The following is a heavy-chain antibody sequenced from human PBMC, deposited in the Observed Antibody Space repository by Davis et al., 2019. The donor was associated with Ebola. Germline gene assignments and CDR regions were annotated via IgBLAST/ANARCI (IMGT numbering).Heavy chain of an antibody. Sequence: GESLKISCAASGFTFSSYAMHWVRQAPGKGLEWVAVISYDGSNKYYADSVKGRFTISRDNSKNTLYLQMGSLRAEDMAVYYCARRTDQWGQGTLVTVSS. CDR3: ARRTDQ. V-gene: IGHV3-30*14. J-gene: IGHJ4*02. CDR1: GFTFSSYA. CDR2: ISYDGSNK.